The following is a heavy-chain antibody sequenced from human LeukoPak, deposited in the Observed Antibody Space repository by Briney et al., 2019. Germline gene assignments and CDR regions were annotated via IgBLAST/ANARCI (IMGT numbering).Heavy chain of an antibody. V-gene: IGHV4-61*02. CDR1: GGSISSGGYY. CDR2: IYISGGT. Sequence: SETLSLTCTVSGGSISSGGYYWTWIRQPAGKGLEWIGRIYISGGTKYNPSLKSRVTISIDTSKNQFSLRLTSVTAADTAVYYCARAISGSITAGAVWGQGTLVTVSS. D-gene: IGHD1-14*01. CDR3: ARAISGSITAGAV. J-gene: IGHJ4*02.